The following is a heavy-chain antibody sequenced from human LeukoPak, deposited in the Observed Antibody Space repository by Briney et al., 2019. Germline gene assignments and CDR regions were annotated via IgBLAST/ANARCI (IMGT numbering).Heavy chain of an antibody. V-gene: IGHV3-30*02. CDR1: GFTFSSYG. J-gene: IGHJ3*02. Sequence: GGSLRLSCAASGFTFSSYGMHWVRQAPGKGLEWVAFIRYDGSNKYYADSVKGRFTISRDNSKNALYLQMNSLRAEDTAVYYCVKDKGDYAAFDIWGQGTMVTVSS. CDR2: IRYDGSNK. D-gene: IGHD4-17*01. CDR3: VKDKGDYAAFDI.